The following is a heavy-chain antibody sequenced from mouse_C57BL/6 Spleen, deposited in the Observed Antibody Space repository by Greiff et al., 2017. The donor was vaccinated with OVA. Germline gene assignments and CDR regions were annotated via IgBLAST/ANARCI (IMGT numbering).Heavy chain of an antibody. V-gene: IGHV1-7*01. CDR2: INPSSGYT. CDR1: GYTFTSYW. CDR3: ARLDY. J-gene: IGHJ2*01. Sequence: VQLQQSGAELAKPGASVKLSCKASGYTFTSYWMHWVKQRPGQGLEWIGYINPSSGYTKYNQKFKDKATLTADESSSTAYMQLSSLTYEDSAVYYCARLDYWGQGTTLTVSS.